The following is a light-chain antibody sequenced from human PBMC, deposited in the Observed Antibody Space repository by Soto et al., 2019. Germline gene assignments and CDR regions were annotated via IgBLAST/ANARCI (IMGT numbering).Light chain of an antibody. J-gene: IGLJ1*01. Sequence: QTVVTQPPSVSGAPGQRVTISCTGSSSNIGAGYDVRWYQQLPGTAPKLLIYGNSNRPSGVPDRFSGSKSGTSASLAITGLQAEDEADYYCQSYDSSLSGYVFGTGTTLTV. CDR2: GNS. V-gene: IGLV1-40*01. CDR1: SSNIGAGYD. CDR3: QSYDSSLSGYV.